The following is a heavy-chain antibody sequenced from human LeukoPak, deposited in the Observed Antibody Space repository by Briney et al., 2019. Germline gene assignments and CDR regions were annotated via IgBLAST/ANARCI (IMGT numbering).Heavy chain of an antibody. D-gene: IGHD6-13*01. V-gene: IGHV3-30*03. CDR3: ARDATPGEEQQLVLRISWFDP. J-gene: IGHJ5*02. Sequence: PGGSLRLSCAASGFTFSSHGMSWVRQAPGKGLEWVAVISYDGSNKYYADSVKGRFTISRDNSKNTLYLQMNSLRAEDTAVYYCARDATPGEEQQLVLRISWFDPWGQGTLVTVSS. CDR1: GFTFSSHG. CDR2: ISYDGSNK.